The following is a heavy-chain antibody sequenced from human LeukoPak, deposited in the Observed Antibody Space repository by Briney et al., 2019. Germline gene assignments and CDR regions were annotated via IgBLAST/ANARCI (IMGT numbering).Heavy chain of an antibody. V-gene: IGHV3-23*01. CDR1: GFTFSSYP. CDR2: ISGSGAVT. Sequence: GGSLRLSCAASGFTFSSYPMSWVRQAPGKGLEWVSVISGSGAVTRYADSVKGRFTISRDNSKNTLYLQMNSLSDEDTAVYYCAKDRRSFDDWGQGTLVTVSS. CDR3: AKDRRSFDD. J-gene: IGHJ4*02.